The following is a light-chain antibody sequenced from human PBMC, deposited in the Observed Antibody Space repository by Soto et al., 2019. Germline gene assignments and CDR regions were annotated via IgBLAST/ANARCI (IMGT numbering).Light chain of an antibody. Sequence: QSALTPPASVSGSTGQSITISCPGTSSDVGGYNYVSWYQQHPGKAPKLMIYDVSNRPSGVSNRFSGSKSGNTASLTISGLQAEDEADYYCSSYTSSSTLEVFGTGTKVTVL. J-gene: IGLJ1*01. CDR2: DVS. V-gene: IGLV2-14*01. CDR1: SSDVGGYNY. CDR3: SSYTSSSTLEV.